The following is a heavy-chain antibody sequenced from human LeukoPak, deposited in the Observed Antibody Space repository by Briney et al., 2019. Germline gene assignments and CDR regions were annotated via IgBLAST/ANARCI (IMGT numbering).Heavy chain of an antibody. J-gene: IGHJ2*01. Sequence: SAKVSCKASGGTFSSYAISWVRQAPGQGLEWMGGIIPIFGTANYAQKFQGSVTITTDESTSTAYMELSSLRSEDTAVYYCARDESRMGDWYFDLWGRGTLVTVSS. D-gene: IGHD2-8*01. CDR3: ARDESRMGDWYFDL. CDR2: IIPIFGTA. CDR1: GGTFSSYA. V-gene: IGHV1-69*05.